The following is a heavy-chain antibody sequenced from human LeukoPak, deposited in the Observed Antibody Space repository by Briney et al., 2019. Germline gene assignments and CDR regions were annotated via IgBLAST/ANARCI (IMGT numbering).Heavy chain of an antibody. CDR3: ARDGYYDSSGYEGDY. Sequence: PGGSLRLSCAASGLTVSSNYMSWVRQAPGKGLEWVSVIYSGGSTYYADSVKGRFTISRDNSKNTLYLQMNSLRAEDTAVYYCARDGYYDSSGYEGDYWGQGTLVTVSS. V-gene: IGHV3-53*01. CDR2: IYSGGST. J-gene: IGHJ4*02. D-gene: IGHD3-22*01. CDR1: GLTVSSNY.